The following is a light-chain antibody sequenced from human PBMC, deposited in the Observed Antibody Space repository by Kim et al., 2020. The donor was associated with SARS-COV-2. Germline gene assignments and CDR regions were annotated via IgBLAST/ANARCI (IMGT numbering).Light chain of an antibody. Sequence: QSVLTQPPSVSGAPGQRVTISCTGSSSNIGAGYDVHWYQHLPGTAPKLLIYDNNSRPSGVPDRFSASKSGTSASLVITGLQAEDEADYYCQCYDTSLGGHVIFGGRTKLTVL. CDR1: SSNIGAGYD. CDR2: DNN. CDR3: QCYDTSLGGHVI. V-gene: IGLV1-40*01. J-gene: IGLJ2*01.